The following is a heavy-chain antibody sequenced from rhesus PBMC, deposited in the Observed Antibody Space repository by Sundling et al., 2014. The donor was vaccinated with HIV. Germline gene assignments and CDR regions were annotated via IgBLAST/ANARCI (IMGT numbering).Heavy chain of an antibody. D-gene: IGHD7-45*01. CDR1: GFTFSSYV. CDR2: ISESGDTT. J-gene: IGHJ4*01. CDR3: TRDLGDWGPLDY. Sequence: EVQLVESGGGLVKPGGSLRLSCVASGFTFSSYVMHWVRQAPGKGLEWVSVISESGDTTYYADSVKGRFTISRDNAKNSLFLQMNSLRAEDTAVYYCTRDLGDWGPLDYWGQGVLVTVSS. V-gene: IGHV3-100*01.